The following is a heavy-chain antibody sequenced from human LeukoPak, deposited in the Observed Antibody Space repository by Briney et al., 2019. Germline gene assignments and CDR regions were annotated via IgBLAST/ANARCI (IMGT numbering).Heavy chain of an antibody. Sequence: SETLSLTCTVSDGSISSYYWSWIRQPPGKGLEWIGYIHFSGSTNYNPSLKSRVTISVDTSKNQFSLKLTSVTAADTAVYYCARVAWSGSYVNYSYMDVWGKGTTVTVSS. CDR2: IHFSGST. CDR3: ARVAWSGSYVNYSYMDV. V-gene: IGHV4-59*01. D-gene: IGHD3-16*01. CDR1: DGSISSYY. J-gene: IGHJ6*03.